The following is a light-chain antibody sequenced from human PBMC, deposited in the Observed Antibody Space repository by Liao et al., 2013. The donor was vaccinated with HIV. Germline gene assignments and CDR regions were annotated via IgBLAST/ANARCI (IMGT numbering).Light chain of an antibody. V-gene: IGLV3-1*01. CDR1: KLGDKY. CDR3: QAWDSRTASYV. CDR2: QDT. Sequence: SYELSQPPSVSVSPGQTANITCSGDKLGDKYACWYQQKPGQSPVVVIYQDTKRPSGIPERFSGSNSGNTATLTISGTQAMDEADYYCQAWDSRTASYVFGTGTKVTVL. J-gene: IGLJ1*01.